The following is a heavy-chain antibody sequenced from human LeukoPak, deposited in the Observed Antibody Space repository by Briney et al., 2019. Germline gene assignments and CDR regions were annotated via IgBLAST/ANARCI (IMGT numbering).Heavy chain of an antibody. V-gene: IGHV3-30*18. CDR3: AKDNDSSGWSYFDY. CDR1: GFTFSHYA. J-gene: IGHJ4*02. CDR2: ISYDGSNK. D-gene: IGHD6-19*01. Sequence: PGGSLRLSCAASGFTFSHYAMHWVRQAPGKGLEWVAVISYDGSNKYYGDSVRGRFTISRDNSKNTLYLQMNSLRAEDTAVYYCAKDNDSSGWSYFDYWGQGTLVTFSS.